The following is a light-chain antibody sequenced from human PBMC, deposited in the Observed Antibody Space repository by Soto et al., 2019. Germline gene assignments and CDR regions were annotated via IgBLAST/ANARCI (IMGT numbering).Light chain of an antibody. CDR3: LSYTSANTRV. CDR1: SSDVGGYKF. CDR2: EVN. V-gene: IGLV2-14*01. Sequence: QSVLTQPASVSASPGQSITISCTGTSSDVGGYKFVSWYQHHPGKAPKLMIYEVNNRLSGVSNRFSGSKSGNTASLTISGLQPEDEADYYCLSYTSANTRVFGGGTKVTVL. J-gene: IGLJ3*02.